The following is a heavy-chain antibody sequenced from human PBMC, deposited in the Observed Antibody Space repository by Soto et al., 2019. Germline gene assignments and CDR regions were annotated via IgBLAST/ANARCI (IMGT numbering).Heavy chain of an antibody. CDR1: GGSISSGGYY. CDR3: ARSQSEEWLPIMRFDP. V-gene: IGHV4-31*03. Sequence: SETLSLTCTVSGGSISSGGYYWSWIRQHPGKGLEWIGYIYYSGSTYYNPSLKSRVTISVDTSKNQFSLKLSSVTAADTAVYYCARSQSEEWLPIMRFDPWGQGTLVTVSS. D-gene: IGHD3-3*01. J-gene: IGHJ5*02. CDR2: IYYSGST.